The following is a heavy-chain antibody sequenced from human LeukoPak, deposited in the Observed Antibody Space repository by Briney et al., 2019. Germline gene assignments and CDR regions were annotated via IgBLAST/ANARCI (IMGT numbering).Heavy chain of an antibody. J-gene: IGHJ4*02. Sequence: ASVKVSCKASGYTFTGYYMHWVRQAPGQGLEWMGIINPSGGSTSYAQKFQGRVTMTRDTSTSTVYMELSSLRSEDTAVYYCARDSALRFLEWLPRYSFDYWGQGTRVTVSS. CDR1: GYTFTGYY. D-gene: IGHD3-3*01. CDR3: ARDSALRFLEWLPRYSFDY. V-gene: IGHV1-46*01. CDR2: INPSGGST.